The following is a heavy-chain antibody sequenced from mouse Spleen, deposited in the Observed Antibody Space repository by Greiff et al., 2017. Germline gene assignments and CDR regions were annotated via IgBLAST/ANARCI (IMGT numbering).Heavy chain of an antibody. CDR2: IYPGSGST. CDR1: GYTFTDYV. CDR3: ARTGSSGQGAWFAY. Sequence: VHLVESGPELVKPGASVKMSCKASGYTFTDYVISWVKQRTGQGLEWIGEIYPGSGSTYYNEKFKGKATLTADKSSNTAYMQLSSLTSEDSAVYFWARTGSSGQGAWFAYWGQGTLVTVSA. J-gene: IGHJ3*01. V-gene: IGHV1-77*01. D-gene: IGHD3-1*01.